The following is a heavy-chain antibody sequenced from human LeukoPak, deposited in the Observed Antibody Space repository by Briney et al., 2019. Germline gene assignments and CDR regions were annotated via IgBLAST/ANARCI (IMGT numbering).Heavy chain of an antibody. J-gene: IGHJ4*02. CDR3: ARGVYIAAAQYAY. V-gene: IGHV4-59*01. CDR1: GGSISSYY. Sequence: SETLSLTCTVSGGSISSYYWSWIRQPPGKGLEWIGYIYYSGATNYNPSLKSRVTISVDTSKNQFSLKLSSVTAADTAVYYCARGVYIAAAQYAYWGQGTLVTVSS. D-gene: IGHD6-25*01. CDR2: IYYSGAT.